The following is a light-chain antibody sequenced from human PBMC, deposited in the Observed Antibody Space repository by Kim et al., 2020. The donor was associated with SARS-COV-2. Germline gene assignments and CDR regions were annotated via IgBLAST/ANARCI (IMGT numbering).Light chain of an antibody. CDR2: AAS. V-gene: IGKV1-27*01. Sequence: GDRVTITCRASQDISHYLAWFQQKPGEAPKLLIYAASALHSEVPSRFSGSGSGTDFTLTISSLQPEDVATFYCQSYNSAPWTFGQGTKVDIK. CDR3: QSYNSAPWT. J-gene: IGKJ1*01. CDR1: QDISHY.